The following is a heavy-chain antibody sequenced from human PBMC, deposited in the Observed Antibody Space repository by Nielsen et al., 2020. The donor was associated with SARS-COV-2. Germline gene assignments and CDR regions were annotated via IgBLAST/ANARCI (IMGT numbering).Heavy chain of an antibody. Sequence: GESLKISCTASGFTFSYYEMNWVRQAPGKGLEWVGRIRKRAQSYSTEYAASVKGRFIISRDDSRNTLYLEMNSLKTEDTAVYYCAKVDQQLDYWGQGKLVTVSS. J-gene: IGHJ4*02. CDR2: IRKRAQSYST. D-gene: IGHD6-13*01. V-gene: IGHV3-72*01. CDR3: AKVDQQLDY. CDR1: GFTFSYYE.